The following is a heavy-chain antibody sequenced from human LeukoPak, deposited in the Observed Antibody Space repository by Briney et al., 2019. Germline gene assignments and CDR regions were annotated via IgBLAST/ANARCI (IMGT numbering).Heavy chain of an antibody. D-gene: IGHD3-16*01. Sequence: ASVKVSCKASGYTFTGYDMHWVRQAPGQGLEWMGWINPNSGGTNYAQKFQGRVTMTRDTSISTAYMELSRLRSDDTAVYYCARARGLGPLHGAFDIWGQGTMVTVSS. V-gene: IGHV1-2*02. CDR2: INPNSGGT. CDR3: ARARGLGPLHGAFDI. CDR1: GYTFTGYD. J-gene: IGHJ3*02.